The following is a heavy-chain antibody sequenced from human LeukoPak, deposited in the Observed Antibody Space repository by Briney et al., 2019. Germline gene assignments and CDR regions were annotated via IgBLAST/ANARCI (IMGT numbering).Heavy chain of an antibody. V-gene: IGHV3-13*01. J-gene: IGHJ4*02. CDR3: ARASPRGYFDY. CDR1: GFTFSSYD. Sequence: PGGSLRLSCAASGFTFSSYDMHWVRQATGKGLEWVSAIGTAGDTYYPGSVKGRFTISRENAKNSLYLQMNSLRAGDTAVYYCARASPRGYFDYWGQGTLVTVSS. CDR2: IGTAGDT.